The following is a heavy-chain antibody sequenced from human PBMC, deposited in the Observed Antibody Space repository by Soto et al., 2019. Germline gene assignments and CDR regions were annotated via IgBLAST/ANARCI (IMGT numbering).Heavy chain of an antibody. V-gene: IGHV1-46*01. J-gene: IGHJ4*02. CDR2: INPSGGST. D-gene: IGHD5-18*01. Sequence: ASVKVSCKASGYTFTSYYVHWVRQAPGQGPEWMGIINPSGGSTSYAQKFQGRVTMTRDTSTSTVYMDLSSLRSEDTAVYYCAREVERGYSYGSLEYWGQGTLVTVSS. CDR3: AREVERGYSYGSLEY. CDR1: GYTFTSYY.